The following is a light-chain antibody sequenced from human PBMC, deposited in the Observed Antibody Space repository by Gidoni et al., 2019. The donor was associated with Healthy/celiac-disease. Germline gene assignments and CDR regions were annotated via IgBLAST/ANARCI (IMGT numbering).Light chain of an antibody. V-gene: IGKV3-15*01. CDR3: QQYNNWPPWT. CDR1: QSVSSN. CDR2: GAS. J-gene: IGKJ1*01. Sequence: EIVMTQSPATLSVCPGERATLSCRASQSVSSNSAWYQQKPGQAPRLLIYGASTRATGIPARFSGSGSWTEFTLTISSLQSEDFAVYYCQQYNNWPPWTFGQGTKVEIK.